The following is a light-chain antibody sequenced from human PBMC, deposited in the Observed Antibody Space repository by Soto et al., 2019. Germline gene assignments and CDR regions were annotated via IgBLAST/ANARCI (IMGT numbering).Light chain of an antibody. V-gene: IGKV1-5*01. CDR2: DAY. J-gene: IGKJ1*01. Sequence: DFPMTQSPSTLSASVGDRVTITCRASPNIRSRFVGFQQKPGKDPKLLIYDAYSLESEVPQRFSGSGSGTEFTLTISSLQADAFSTYYCQQYHRYWTFGQGTKVE. CDR3: QQYHRYWT. CDR1: PNIRSR.